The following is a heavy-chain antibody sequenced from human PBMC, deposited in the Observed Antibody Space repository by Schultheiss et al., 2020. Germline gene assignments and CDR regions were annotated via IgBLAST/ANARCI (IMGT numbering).Heavy chain of an antibody. CDR3: ARASDYGDYPFDY. D-gene: IGHD4-17*01. Sequence: SETLSLTCTVSGGSISSYYWSWIRQPPGKGLEWIGYIYYSGSTNYNPSLKSLVTISVDTSKNQFSLKLSSVTAADTAVFYCARASDYGDYPFDYWGQGTLVTVSS. V-gene: IGHV4-59*01. J-gene: IGHJ4*02. CDR2: IYYSGST. CDR1: GGSISSYY.